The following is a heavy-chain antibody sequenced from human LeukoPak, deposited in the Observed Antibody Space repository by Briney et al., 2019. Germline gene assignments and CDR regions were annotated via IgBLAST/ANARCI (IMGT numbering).Heavy chain of an antibody. CDR3: ARAGYGDSDFDY. J-gene: IGHJ4*02. CDR1: GFTFISYW. D-gene: IGHD4-17*01. Sequence: GGSLRLSCAASGFTFISYWMSWVRQAPGKGLEWVANIKQDGSEKYYVDSVKGRFTISRDNAKNSLYLQMNSLRAEDTAVYYCARAGYGDSDFDYWGQGTLVTVSS. CDR2: IKQDGSEK. V-gene: IGHV3-7*01.